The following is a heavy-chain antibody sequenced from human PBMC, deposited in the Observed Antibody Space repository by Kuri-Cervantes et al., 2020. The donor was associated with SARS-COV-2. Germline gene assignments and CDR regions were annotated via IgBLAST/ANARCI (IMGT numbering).Heavy chain of an antibody. Sequence: ASVKVSCKASGFTFTGFHLHWVRQALGQGLEWMGWISAYNGNTNYAQKLQGRVTMTTDTSTSTAYMELRSLRSDDTAVYYCARNWLGYCSGGSCRYYYYYMDVWGKGTTVTVSS. D-gene: IGHD2-15*01. J-gene: IGHJ6*03. CDR2: ISAYNGNT. CDR1: GFTFTGFH. V-gene: IGHV1-18*04. CDR3: ARNWLGYCSGGSCRYYYYYMDV.